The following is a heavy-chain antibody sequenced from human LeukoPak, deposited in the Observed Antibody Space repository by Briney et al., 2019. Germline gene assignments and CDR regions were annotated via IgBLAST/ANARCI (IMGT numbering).Heavy chain of an antibody. CDR3: VKAYTTSGTYSEP. D-gene: IGHD1-26*01. V-gene: IGHV3-23*01. CDR2: IGSNGVDT. CDR1: GFTFSTYA. Sequence: PGGSLRLSCTASGFTFSTYAMGWARQAPGKGLEWVSGIGSNGVDTYYADSAKGRFTISRDNSKNTVYLQMNSLRGEDTALYYCVKAYTTSGTYSEPWGQGTLVTVSS. J-gene: IGHJ4*02.